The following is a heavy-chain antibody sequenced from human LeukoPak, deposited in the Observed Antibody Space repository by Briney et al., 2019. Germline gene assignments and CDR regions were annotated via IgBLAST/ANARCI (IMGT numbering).Heavy chain of an antibody. D-gene: IGHD3-10*01. CDR3: ARETLTYYYGSGSYHFDY. Sequence: PGGFLRLSCAASGFTFSSYWMSWVRQAPGKGLEWVANIKQDGSEKYYVDSVKGRFTISRDNAKNSLYLQMNSLRAEDTAVYYCARETLTYYYGSGSYHFDYWGQGTLVTVSS. V-gene: IGHV3-7*01. J-gene: IGHJ4*02. CDR1: GFTFSSYW. CDR2: IKQDGSEK.